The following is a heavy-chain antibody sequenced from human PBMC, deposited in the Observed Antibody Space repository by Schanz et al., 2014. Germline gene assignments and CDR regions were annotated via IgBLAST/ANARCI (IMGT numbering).Heavy chain of an antibody. CDR3: ASDYNYFETEAP. V-gene: IGHV3-11*06. J-gene: IGHJ5*02. D-gene: IGHD3-16*01. CDR1: GFTFRDYQ. Sequence: QVQLVESGGGLVKPGGSLRLSCTASGFTFRDYQMTWIRQAPGKGLEWVSDISDSGDSTHYADSVKGRFTISRDNANNSLFLRMNSLRAEDTAVYYCASDYNYFETEAPCGQGTLVAVSS. CDR2: ISDSGDST.